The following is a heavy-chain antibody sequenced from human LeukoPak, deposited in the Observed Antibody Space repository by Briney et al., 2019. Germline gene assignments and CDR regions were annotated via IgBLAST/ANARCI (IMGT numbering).Heavy chain of an antibody. CDR1: GGSISSSNW. J-gene: IGHJ4*02. D-gene: IGHD3-22*01. Sequence: SETLSLTCAVSGGSISSSNWWSWVRQPPGQGLEWSGEIYHSGSTNYNPSLKSRVTISVDKYKKQISLKLSSVTAADTAVYYCAREGYYDSSGYIDYWGQGTLVTVSS. CDR3: AREGYYDSSGYIDY. CDR2: IYHSGST. V-gene: IGHV4-4*02.